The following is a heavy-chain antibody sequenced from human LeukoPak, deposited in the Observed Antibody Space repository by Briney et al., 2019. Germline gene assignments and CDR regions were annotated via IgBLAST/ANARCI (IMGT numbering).Heavy chain of an antibody. CDR2: ISGSGGST. J-gene: IGHJ6*02. V-gene: IGHV3-23*01. Sequence: GGSLRLSCAASGFTFSSYAMSWVRQAPGKGLEWVSAISGSGGSTYYADSVKGRFTISRDNSKNTLYLQMNSLRAEDTAVYYCAKILREDYGDYGEYYYHYGMDVWGQGTTVTVSS. CDR1: GFTFSSYA. D-gene: IGHD4-17*01. CDR3: AKILREDYGDYGEYYYHYGMDV.